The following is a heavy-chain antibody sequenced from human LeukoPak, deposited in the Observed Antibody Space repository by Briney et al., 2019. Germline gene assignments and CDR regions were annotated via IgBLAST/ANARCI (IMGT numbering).Heavy chain of an antibody. CDR3: ARDSSQLWPAFDY. V-gene: IGHV1-46*01. Sequence: ASVKVSCKASGYTFTGYYMHWVRQAPGQGLEWMGWINPSGGSTSYAQKFQGRVTMTRDTSTSTVYMELSSLRSEDTAVYYCARDSSQLWPAFDYWGQGTLVTVSS. CDR1: GYTFTGYY. CDR2: INPSGGST. J-gene: IGHJ4*02. D-gene: IGHD5-18*01.